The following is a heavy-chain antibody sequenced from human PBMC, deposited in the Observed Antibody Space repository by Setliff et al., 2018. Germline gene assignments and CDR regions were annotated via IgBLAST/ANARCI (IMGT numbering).Heavy chain of an antibody. CDR3: ASGNDWFDP. Sequence: SETLSLTCTVSGGSISAYYWTWLRQPAGRGLEWIGRFYTRGITNYNPYLKSRVTMSVDTSKNQFSLKLGSVTAADTAVYYCASGNDWFDPWGQGTLVTVSS. CDR1: GGSISAYY. V-gene: IGHV4-4*07. J-gene: IGHJ5*02. CDR2: FYTRGIT.